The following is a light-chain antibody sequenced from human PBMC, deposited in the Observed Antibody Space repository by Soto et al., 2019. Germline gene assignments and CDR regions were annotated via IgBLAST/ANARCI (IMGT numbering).Light chain of an antibody. CDR1: SSDVGGYNY. CDR2: DVS. CDR3: SSYTSSSTPLSV. J-gene: IGLJ1*01. Sequence: QSALTQPDSVSGSPGQSITISCTGTSSDVGGYNYVSWYQQHPGKAPKLMIYDVSNRPSGVSNRFSGSKSGNTASLTISGLQAEDEADYYCSSYTSSSTPLSVFGTGTKVTVL. V-gene: IGLV2-14*01.